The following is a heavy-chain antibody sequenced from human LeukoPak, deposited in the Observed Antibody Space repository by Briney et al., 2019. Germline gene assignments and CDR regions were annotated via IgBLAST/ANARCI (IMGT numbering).Heavy chain of an antibody. D-gene: IGHD4/OR15-4a*01. CDR3: AKGDYGVRQRFFDL. V-gene: IGHV3-23*01. CDR2: ISSSGGGT. Sequence: GGSPRLSCAASGFTFSSYGMTWVRQAPGKGLEWVSDISSSGGGTYYADSVKGRFTISRDNSKNTLYLQMDSLRAEDTAVYYCAKGDYGVRQRFFDLWGRGTLVTVSS. J-gene: IGHJ2*01. CDR1: GFTFSSYG.